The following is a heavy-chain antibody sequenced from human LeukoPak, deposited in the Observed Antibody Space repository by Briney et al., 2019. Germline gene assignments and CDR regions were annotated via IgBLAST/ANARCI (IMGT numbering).Heavy chain of an antibody. V-gene: IGHV3-30*02. CDR1: GFIFSSYG. CDR2: IRYDGSNK. Sequence: GGSLRLSCAASGFIFSSYGMHWVRLAPGKGLEWVAFIRYDGSNKYYADSVKGRFTISRDNSKSTLYLQMNSLRAEDTAVYYCARRVARITHYGMDVWGQGTTVTVSS. CDR3: ARRVARITHYGMDV. D-gene: IGHD3-10*01. J-gene: IGHJ6*02.